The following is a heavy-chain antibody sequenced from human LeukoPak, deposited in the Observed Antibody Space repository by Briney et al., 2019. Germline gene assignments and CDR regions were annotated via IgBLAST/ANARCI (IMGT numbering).Heavy chain of an antibody. Sequence: PGGSLRLSCAASAVTFRGHWLTWVRQAAGKGLQWVASIKEDGREAHYVDSVKGRFTISRDNAKNLLFLQMNSLRAEDTAVYYCARGGSSSSWSFDYWGQGTLVTVSS. J-gene: IGHJ4*02. CDR3: ARGGSSSSWSFDY. CDR2: IKEDGREA. D-gene: IGHD6-13*01. CDR1: AVTFRGHW. V-gene: IGHV3-7*01.